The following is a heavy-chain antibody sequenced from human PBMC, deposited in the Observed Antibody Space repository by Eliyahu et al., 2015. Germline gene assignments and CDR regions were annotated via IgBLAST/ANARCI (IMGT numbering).Heavy chain of an antibody. D-gene: IGHD5-18*01. J-gene: IGHJ2*01. V-gene: IGHV4-59*11. CDR2: IDHSGRI. Sequence: QVQLQESGPGLVKPSETLSLTCSVSGXSIPSHYWRWIRQPPGKELEWIGYIDHSGRIKFNPSLQSQVTISVDTSKNQFSLRLSSVTAADTAVYYCARLRDVDTAMVDWYFDIWGRGTLVTVSS. CDR3: ARLRDVDTAMVDWYFDI. CDR1: GXSIPSHY.